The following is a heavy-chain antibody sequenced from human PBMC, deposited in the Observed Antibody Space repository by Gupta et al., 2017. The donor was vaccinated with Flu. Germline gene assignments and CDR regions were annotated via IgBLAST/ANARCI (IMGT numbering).Heavy chain of an antibody. CDR3: AREKKDDYADDAFDI. V-gene: IGHV3-11*05. D-gene: IGHD4-17*01. Sequence: QVQLVESGGGLVKPGGSLRLSCAASGFTFSDYYMSWIRQAPGKGLEWVSYISSSSSYTNYADSVKGRFTISRDNAKNSLYLQMNSLRAEDTAVYYCAREKKDDYADDAFDIWGQGTMVTVSS. CDR1: GFTFSDYY. CDR2: ISSSSSYT. J-gene: IGHJ3*02.